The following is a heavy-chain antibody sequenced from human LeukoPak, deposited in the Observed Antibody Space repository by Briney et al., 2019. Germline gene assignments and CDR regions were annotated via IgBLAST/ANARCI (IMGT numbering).Heavy chain of an antibody. CDR3: ARGDLGYCSSTSCYGPDY. CDR1: GYTFTSYG. J-gene: IGHJ4*02. D-gene: IGHD2-2*01. CDR2: ISAYNGNT. V-gene: IGHV1-18*01. Sequence: ASVKVSCKASGYTFTSYGISWVRQAPGQGLEWMGWISAYNGNTNYAQKLQGRVTMTTDTSTSTAYMELRSLRSDDTAVYYCARGDLGYCSSTSCYGPDYWGQGMLVTVSS.